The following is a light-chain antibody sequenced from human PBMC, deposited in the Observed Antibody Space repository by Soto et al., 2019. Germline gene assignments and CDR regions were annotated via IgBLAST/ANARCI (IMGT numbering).Light chain of an antibody. CDR1: LTIGHS. V-gene: IGKV1-39*01. CDR3: QQTYNLPRT. CDR2: GVY. Sequence: DIQMTQSPSSLSASVGDRVTITCRASLTIGHSLSWFQQKAGKPPTLLIYGVYALQRGVPARFSGSGSGTEFTLTITKMQREDFATYYCQQTYNLPRTFGQGTPV. J-gene: IGKJ1*01.